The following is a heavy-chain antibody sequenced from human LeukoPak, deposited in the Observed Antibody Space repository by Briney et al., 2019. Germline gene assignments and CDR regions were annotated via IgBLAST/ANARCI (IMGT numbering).Heavy chain of an antibody. Sequence: SQTLSLTCAISGDSVSSNSAAWNWIRQSPSRGLEWLGRTYYRSKWYNDYAVSVKSRITINPDISKNQFSLQLNSVTPEDTAVYYCAREFRDGYNYYYYYGMDVWGQGTTVTVSS. V-gene: IGHV6-1*01. CDR2: TYYRSKWYN. D-gene: IGHD5-24*01. CDR1: GDSVSSNSAA. J-gene: IGHJ6*02. CDR3: AREFRDGYNYYYYYGMDV.